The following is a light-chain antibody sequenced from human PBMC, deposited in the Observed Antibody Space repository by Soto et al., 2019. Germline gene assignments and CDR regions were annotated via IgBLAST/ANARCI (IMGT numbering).Light chain of an antibody. CDR2: GAS. J-gene: IGKJ1*01. CDR3: QQRSNWPRT. Sequence: EIVLTQSPGTLSLSPGDRATLSSRPSQTVSNNYLAWCQQKPGQAPRVIMYGASRRATGIPDRFSGGGSGTDFTLTISSLEPEDLAVYYCQQRSNWPRTFGQGTKVDIK. CDR1: QTVSNNY. V-gene: IGKV3D-20*02.